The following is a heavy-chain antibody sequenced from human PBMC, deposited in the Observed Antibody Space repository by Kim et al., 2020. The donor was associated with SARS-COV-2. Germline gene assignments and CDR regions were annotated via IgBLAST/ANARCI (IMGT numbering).Heavy chain of an antibody. CDR1: GYTFTSYA. CDR3: ASGSIAALSLTYGMDV. CDR2: INAGNGNT. Sequence: ASVKVSCKASGYTFTSYAMHWVRQAPGQRLEWMGWINAGNGNTKYSQKFQGRVTITRDTSASTAYMELSSLRSEDTAVYYCASGSIAALSLTYGMDVWGQGTTVTVSS. D-gene: IGHD6-13*01. J-gene: IGHJ6*02. V-gene: IGHV1-3*01.